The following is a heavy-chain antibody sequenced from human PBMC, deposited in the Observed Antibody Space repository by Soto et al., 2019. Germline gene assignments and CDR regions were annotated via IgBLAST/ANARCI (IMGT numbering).Heavy chain of an antibody. CDR3: ARHTYGSGTIVYGMDV. J-gene: IGHJ6*02. CDR2: IYYSGST. Sequence: SSETLSLTCTVSGGSISSSSYYWGWIRQPPGKGMEWIGSIYYSGSTYDNPSLKSRVTISVDTSRNQFSLKLSSVTAADTAVYYCARHTYGSGTIVYGMDVWGQGTTVT. CDR1: GGSISSSSYY. V-gene: IGHV4-39*01. D-gene: IGHD3-10*01.